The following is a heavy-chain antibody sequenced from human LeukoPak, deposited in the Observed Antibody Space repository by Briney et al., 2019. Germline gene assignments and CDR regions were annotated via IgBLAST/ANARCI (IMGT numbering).Heavy chain of an antibody. J-gene: IGHJ4*02. V-gene: IGHV4-59*01. Sequence: SETLSLTCTVSGGSISSYYWSWIRRPPGKGLEWIGYIYYSGCTNYNPSLKSRVTISVDTSKNQFSLKLSSVTAADTAVYYCARVLEDGYSYGYVVDYWGQGTLVTVSS. CDR3: ARVLEDGYSYGYVVDY. D-gene: IGHD5-18*01. CDR2: IYYSGCT. CDR1: GGSISSYY.